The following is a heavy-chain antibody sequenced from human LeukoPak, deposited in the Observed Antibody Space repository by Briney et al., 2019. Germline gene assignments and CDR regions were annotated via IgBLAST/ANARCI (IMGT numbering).Heavy chain of an antibody. D-gene: IGHD3-3*01. CDR1: GFTFSSYS. CDR3: ARDPGVVAFHYLDF. V-gene: IGHV3-48*04. Sequence: GGSLRLSCAASGFTFSSYSMNWVRQAPGKGLEWVSYISSSSSTIYYADSVKGRFTISRDNSKNTVYLQMNYLRADDTAVYYCARDPGVVAFHYLDFWGQGTLVTVSS. CDR2: ISSSSSTI. J-gene: IGHJ4*02.